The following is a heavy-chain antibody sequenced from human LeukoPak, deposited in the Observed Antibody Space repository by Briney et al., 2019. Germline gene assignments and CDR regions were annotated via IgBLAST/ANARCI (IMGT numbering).Heavy chain of an antibody. Sequence: GGSLRLSCAASGFTFSSYAMHWVRQAPGKGLEYVSAISSNGGSTYYANSVKGRFTISRDNSKNTLYLQMSSLRAEDTAVYYCASPAVEATVVTTDFDYWGQGTLVTVSS. CDR3: ASPAVEATVVTTDFDY. J-gene: IGHJ4*02. CDR1: GFTFSSYA. D-gene: IGHD4-23*01. CDR2: ISSNGGST. V-gene: IGHV3-64*01.